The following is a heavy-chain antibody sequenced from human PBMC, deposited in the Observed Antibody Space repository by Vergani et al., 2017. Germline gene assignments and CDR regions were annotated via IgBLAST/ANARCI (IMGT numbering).Heavy chain of an antibody. CDR3: ARESDCSGGSCYYYYYYMDV. D-gene: IGHD2-15*01. CDR2: ISYDGSNK. CDR1: GFTFSSYA. J-gene: IGHJ6*03. Sequence: QVQLVESGGGVVQPGRSLRLSCAASGFTFSSYAMHWVRQAPGKGLEWVAVISYDGSNKYYADSVKGRFTISRDNSKNTLYLQMNSLRAEDTAVYYCARESDCSGGSCYYYYYYMDVWGKGTTVTVSS. V-gene: IGHV3-30-3*01.